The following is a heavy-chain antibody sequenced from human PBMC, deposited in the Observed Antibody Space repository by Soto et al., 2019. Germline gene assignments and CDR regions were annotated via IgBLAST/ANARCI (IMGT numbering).Heavy chain of an antibody. CDR2: INHLETT. CDR3: ARGGGSDSFDY. J-gene: IGHJ4*02. D-gene: IGHD1-26*01. CDR1: GASITFGGYS. V-gene: IGHV4-30-2*01. Sequence: SETLSLTCTVSGASITFGGYSWSWIRQTPGKGLEWIGYINHLETTFYNPSFESRLTLSIDRAKNQFSLKLHSMSAADRAVYFCARGGGSDSFDYWGQGILVTV.